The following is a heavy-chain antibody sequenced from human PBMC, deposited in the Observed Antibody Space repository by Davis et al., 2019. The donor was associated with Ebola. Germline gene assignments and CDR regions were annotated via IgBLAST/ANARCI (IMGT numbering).Heavy chain of an antibody. CDR2: IKQDGSEK. V-gene: IGHV3-7*01. CDR1: GFTVSSNH. J-gene: IGHJ4*02. D-gene: IGHD3-9*01. Sequence: GGSLRLSCAASGFTVSSNHMSWVRQAPGKGLEWVANIKQDGSEKYYVDSVKGRFTISRDNARDSLYLQMDSLRVEDTAIYYCARDAFSLSRYDTEDHWGQGTLVTVSS. CDR3: ARDAFSLSRYDTEDH.